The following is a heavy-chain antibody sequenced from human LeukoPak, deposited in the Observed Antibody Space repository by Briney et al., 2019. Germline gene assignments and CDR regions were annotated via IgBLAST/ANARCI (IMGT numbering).Heavy chain of an antibody. CDR3: ARDRYDFWSGYYTEDYYYYYMDV. CDR1: GGSISSHY. CDR2: IYYSGST. J-gene: IGHJ6*03. V-gene: IGHV4-59*11. D-gene: IGHD3-3*01. Sequence: SETLSLTCTVSGGSISSHYWSWIRQPPGKGLEWIGYIYYSGSTNYNPSLKSRVTISVDTSKNQFSLKLSSVTAADTAVYYCARDRYDFWSGYYTEDYYYYYMDVWGKGTTVTASS.